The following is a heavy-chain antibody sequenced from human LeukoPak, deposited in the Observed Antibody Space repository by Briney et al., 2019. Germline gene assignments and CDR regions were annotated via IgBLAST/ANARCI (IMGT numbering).Heavy chain of an antibody. CDR2: IDPRDAYT. D-gene: IGHD5-12*01. V-gene: IGHV5-10-1*01. CDR1: GYSFTSYW. J-gene: IGHJ4*02. Sequence: TGESLRISCKGSGYSFTSYWISWVRQLPGKRLEWMGRIDPRDAYTKYNPSFQGHITISADKSSSTAYLHWSSLKASDTAMYYCARQYSGYDYYFDYWGQGILVTVSS. CDR3: ARQYSGYDYYFDY.